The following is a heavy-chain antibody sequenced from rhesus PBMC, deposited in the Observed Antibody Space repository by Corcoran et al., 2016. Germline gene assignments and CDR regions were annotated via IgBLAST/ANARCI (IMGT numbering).Heavy chain of an antibody. V-gene: IGHV3-16*01. J-gene: IGHJ4*01. CDR1: GFTFSNYW. D-gene: IGHD6-31*01. Sequence: EVQLVESGGGLVQPGGSLRLSCAASGFTFSNYWMNWVRQAPGKGLDWVGRIKNKADGGTAAYAESVKGRFTISRDDSKNTLSLQINSLKTEDTAVYYCTRGGYSSGWPFDYWGQGVLVTVSS. CDR3: TRGGYSSGWPFDY. CDR2: IKNKADGGTA.